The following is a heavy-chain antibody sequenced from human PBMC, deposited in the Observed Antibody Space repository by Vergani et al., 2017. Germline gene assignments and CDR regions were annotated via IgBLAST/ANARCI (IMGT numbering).Heavy chain of an antibody. J-gene: IGHJ4*02. V-gene: IGHV1-2*02. Sequence: QVQLVQSGAEVKKPGASVKVSCKTSGFTFSGYYIHWVRQAPGQGLEWMGWVNPNSGGTNYAQKFQGRFTMTRDTSINSAYMELNRLKSDDAAMYYCAKDTGGGEWSGGYLGQGTLVTVSS. CDR1: GFTFSGYY. CDR2: VNPNSGGT. D-gene: IGHD3-16*01. CDR3: AKDTGGGEWSGGY.